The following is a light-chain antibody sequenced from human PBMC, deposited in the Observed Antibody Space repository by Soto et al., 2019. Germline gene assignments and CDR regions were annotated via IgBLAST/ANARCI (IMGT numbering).Light chain of an antibody. CDR3: AVWDDRLNGHV. J-gene: IGLJ1*01. V-gene: IGLV1-44*01. CDR1: SSNMGSNT. Sequence: QSVLTQPPSASGTPGQRVTISCYGSSSNMGSNTVHWLQQFPGTAPRLLISTNDQRPSGVPDRFIGSNSGTSASLAISGLQFEDEADYYCAVWDDRLNGHVFGPGTKVTVL. CDR2: TND.